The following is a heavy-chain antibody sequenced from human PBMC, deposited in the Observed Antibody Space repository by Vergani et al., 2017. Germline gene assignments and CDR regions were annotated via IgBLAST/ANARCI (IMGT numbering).Heavy chain of an antibody. J-gene: IGHJ5*02. CDR1: GFTFGSYS. CDR3: ARDGIAVAGTIWFDP. Sequence: EVQLVESGGGLVKPGGSLRLSCAASGFTFGSYSMNWVRQAPGKGLEWVSSISSSSSYIYYADSVKGRFTISRDNAKNSLYLQMNSLRAEDTAVYYCARDGIAVAGTIWFDPWGQGTLVTVSS. D-gene: IGHD6-19*01. V-gene: IGHV3-21*01. CDR2: ISSSSSYI.